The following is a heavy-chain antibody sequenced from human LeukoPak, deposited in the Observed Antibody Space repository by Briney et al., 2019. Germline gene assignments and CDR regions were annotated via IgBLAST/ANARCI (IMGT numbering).Heavy chain of an antibody. V-gene: IGHV1-46*01. D-gene: IGHD5-18*01. Sequence: ASVRVSCKASGYTFTSYYMHWVRQAPGQGLEWMGIINPGGGSTSYAQKFQGRVTMTRDTSTSTVYMELSSLRSEDTAVYYCAANTAMVHPNYYYYYMDVWGKGTTVTISS. CDR1: GYTFTSYY. J-gene: IGHJ6*03. CDR2: INPGGGST. CDR3: AANTAMVHPNYYYYYMDV.